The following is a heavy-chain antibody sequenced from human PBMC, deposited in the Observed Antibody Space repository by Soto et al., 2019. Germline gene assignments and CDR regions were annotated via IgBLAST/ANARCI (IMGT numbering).Heavy chain of an antibody. V-gene: IGHV5-51*01. Sequence: HGESLKISCKGSGYSFTIYWIGWVRQMPGKGLEWMGIIYPGDSDTRYSPSFQGQVTISADKSISTAYLQWSSLKASDTAMYYCARQRSSNYYYYYGMDVWGQGTTVTVSS. CDR3: ARQRSSNYYYYYGMDV. J-gene: IGHJ6*02. CDR2: IYPGDSDT. CDR1: GYSFTIYW. D-gene: IGHD6-6*01.